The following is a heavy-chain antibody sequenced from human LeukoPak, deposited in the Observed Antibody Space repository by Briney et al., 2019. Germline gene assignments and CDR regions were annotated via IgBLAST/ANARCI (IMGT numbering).Heavy chain of an antibody. CDR1: GFTFRNYW. Sequence: RAGGSLRLSCAASGFTFRNYWMGWVRQAPGKGLEWVANTKPDGSAEYYADSVRGRFTTSRDNANNFLYLQMNSLRVEDTAVYYCAREGRVSGYDFDCWGQGTLVTVSS. V-gene: IGHV3-7*01. CDR2: TKPDGSAE. CDR3: AREGRVSGYDFDC. D-gene: IGHD5-12*01. J-gene: IGHJ4*02.